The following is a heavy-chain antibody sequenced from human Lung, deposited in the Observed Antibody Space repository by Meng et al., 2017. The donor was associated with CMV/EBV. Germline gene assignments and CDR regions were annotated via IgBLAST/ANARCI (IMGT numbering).Heavy chain of an antibody. CDR3: ARGANGFNLGFFDS. CDR1: GDPVSGGTYS. Sequence: QVQLQESGPGLVKPSQSLSLTCTVSGDPVSGGTYSWNWIRQPAGKGLEWIGRIYTTGTTNYNPSLKSRVIISSDTSNNQFSLELTSVTAADTAVYYCARGANGFNLGFFDSWGQGSLVTVSS. CDR2: IYTTGTT. D-gene: IGHD5-24*01. J-gene: IGHJ4*02. V-gene: IGHV4-61*02.